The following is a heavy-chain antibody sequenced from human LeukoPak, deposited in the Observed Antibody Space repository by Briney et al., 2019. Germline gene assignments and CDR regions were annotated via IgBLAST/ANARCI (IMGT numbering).Heavy chain of an antibody. V-gene: IGHV1-2*02. Sequence: ASVKVSCKASGYTFTGYYMHWARLAPGQGLEWMGWINPNSGGTNYAQKFQGRVTMTRDTSISTAYMELSRLRSDDTAVYYCARVRFKQQLDFDYWGQGTLVTVSS. D-gene: IGHD6-13*01. CDR1: GYTFTGYY. CDR2: INPNSGGT. CDR3: ARVRFKQQLDFDY. J-gene: IGHJ4*02.